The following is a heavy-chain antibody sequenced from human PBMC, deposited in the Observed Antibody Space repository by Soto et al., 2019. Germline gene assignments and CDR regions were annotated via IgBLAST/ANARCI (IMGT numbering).Heavy chain of an antibody. V-gene: IGHV3-23*01. CDR2: INIDGAT. Sequence: EVQLLESGGGLVQPGGSLRLSCAASGFTFSSYAMSWVRQASGKGLEWVSSINIDGATYYADSVRGRFTVSRDNSKNTLYLQMNSLRAEDTALSYCAKPYYADWWGQGTLIPVSS. CDR3: AKPYYADW. CDR1: GFTFSSYA. J-gene: IGHJ4*02.